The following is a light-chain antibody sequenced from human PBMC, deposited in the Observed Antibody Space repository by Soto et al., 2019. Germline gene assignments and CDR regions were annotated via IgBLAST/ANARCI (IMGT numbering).Light chain of an antibody. CDR3: QQYDVSPT. V-gene: IGKV3-20*01. CDR2: GAS. CDR1: QNVGNSF. Sequence: EILLTQSPGTLSLSPGERATLSCRASQNVGNSFLAWYQQKPGQAPRLLIYGASGRATGIPDRFSGSGSGTDFTLTISRLEPEDFAVYYCQQYDVSPTFGQGTKVEIK. J-gene: IGKJ1*01.